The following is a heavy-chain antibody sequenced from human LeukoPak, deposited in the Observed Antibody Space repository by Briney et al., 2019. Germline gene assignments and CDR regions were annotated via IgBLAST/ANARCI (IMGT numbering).Heavy chain of an antibody. CDR3: AKSKSWWYYFDY. CDR2: ISTSGDST. V-gene: IGHV3-23*01. CDR1: GFTFSNYA. Sequence: GGSLRLSCAASGFTFSNYAVNWVRQAPGKGLEWVSKISTSGDSTYYADSVKGRFITSRDNSKNTLYLQMNSLRAEDTAVYYCAKSKSWWYYFDYWGQGSLVTVSS. D-gene: IGHD2-8*02. J-gene: IGHJ4*02.